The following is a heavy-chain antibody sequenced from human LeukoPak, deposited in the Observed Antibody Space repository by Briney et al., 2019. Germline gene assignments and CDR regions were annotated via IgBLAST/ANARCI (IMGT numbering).Heavy chain of an antibody. D-gene: IGHD3-10*01. V-gene: IGHV4-61*02. Sequence: SETLSLTCTVSGGSISSGSYYRSWIRQPAGKGLEWIGRIYTSGSTDFNPSLKSRVTISVDTSKNQFSLKLSSVTAADTAVYYCARDMDAYYGSGSYYILDPWGQGTLVTVSS. CDR1: GGSISSGSYY. CDR2: IYTSGST. CDR3: ARDMDAYYGSGSYYILDP. J-gene: IGHJ5*02.